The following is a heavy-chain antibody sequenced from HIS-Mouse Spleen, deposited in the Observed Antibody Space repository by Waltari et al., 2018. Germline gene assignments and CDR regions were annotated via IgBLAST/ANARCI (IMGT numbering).Heavy chain of an antibody. V-gene: IGHV4-39*07. CDR1: GGSISSSSYY. CDR2: IYYSGST. Sequence: QLQLQESGPGLVKPSETLSLTCTVSGGSISSSSYYWGWIRQPPGKGLEWIGSIYYSGSTYYIPSLKSRVTISVDTSKKQFSLKLSSVTAADTAVYYCARGVVVVAASLAFDIWGQGTMVTVSS. J-gene: IGHJ3*02. D-gene: IGHD2-15*01. CDR3: ARGVVVVAASLAFDI.